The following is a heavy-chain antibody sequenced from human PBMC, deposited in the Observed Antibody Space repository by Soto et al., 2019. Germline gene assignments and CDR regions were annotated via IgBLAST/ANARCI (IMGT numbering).Heavy chain of an antibody. J-gene: IGHJ6*02. D-gene: IGHD5-18*01. CDR1: GYSFTSYW. CDR3: PGLRGGIQLMDYYGMDV. Sequence: PGESLKISCKGSGYSFTSYWISWVRQMPGKGLERMGRIDPSDSYTNYSPSFQVHVTISADKSISTAYLQWSSLKASDTAMYYCPGLRGGIQLMDYYGMDVWGQGTTVAVSS. V-gene: IGHV5-10-1*01. CDR2: IDPSDSYT.